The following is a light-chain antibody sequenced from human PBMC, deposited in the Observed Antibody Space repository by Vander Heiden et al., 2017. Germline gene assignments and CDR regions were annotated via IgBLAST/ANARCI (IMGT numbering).Light chain of an antibody. J-gene: IGLJ1*01. Sequence: QSVLTQPPSVSAAPGQKVTISCSGSSSNIGDNYVSWYQHLPGTAPKLLISDNNNRPSGIPDRFSGSKSGTSATLGIAGLQTGDEADYYCATWDNRLRAHVFGTGTKVTVL. CDR3: ATWDNRLRAHV. CDR1: SSNIGDNY. V-gene: IGLV1-51*01. CDR2: DNN.